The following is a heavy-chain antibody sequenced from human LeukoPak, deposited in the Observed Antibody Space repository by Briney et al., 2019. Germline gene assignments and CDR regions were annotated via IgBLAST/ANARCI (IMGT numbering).Heavy chain of an antibody. CDR3: ARAEEPGRFDY. Sequence: SVKVSCKASGGTFSSYGISWVRQAPGQGLEWMGRIIPILGIANYAQKFQGRVTITADKSTSTAYMELSSLRSEDTAVYYCARAEEPGRFDYWGQGTLVTVSS. D-gene: IGHD1-26*01. CDR1: GGTFSSYG. CDR2: IIPILGIA. V-gene: IGHV1-69*04. J-gene: IGHJ4*02.